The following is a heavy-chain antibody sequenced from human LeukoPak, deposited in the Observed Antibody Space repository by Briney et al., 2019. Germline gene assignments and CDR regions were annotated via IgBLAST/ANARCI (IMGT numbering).Heavy chain of an antibody. J-gene: IGHJ3*02. CDR2: IKQDGSEK. CDR3: ARVSYYPHDAFDI. CDR1: GFTFSDHY. V-gene: IGHV3-7*01. Sequence: PGGSLRLSCAASGFTFSDHYMDWVRQAPGMGLEWVAKIKQDGSEKYYVDSVKGRFTISRDNAKNSLYLQMNTLRAEDTALYYCARVSYYPHDAFDIWGQGTMVTVSS. D-gene: IGHD2-8*01.